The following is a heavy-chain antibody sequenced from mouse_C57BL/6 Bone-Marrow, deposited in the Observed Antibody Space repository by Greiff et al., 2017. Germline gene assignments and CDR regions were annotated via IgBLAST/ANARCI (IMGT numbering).Heavy chain of an antibody. Sequence: VQLQQSGAELVRPGTSVKVSCKASGYAFTNYLIEWVKQRPGQGLEWIGVINPGSGGTNYNEKFKGKATLTADKSSSTAYMQLSSLTSEDSAVYFCARSTALLHWGQGTTLTVSS. J-gene: IGHJ2*01. D-gene: IGHD2-1*01. CDR2: INPGSGGT. CDR1: GYAFTNYL. V-gene: IGHV1-54*01. CDR3: ARSTALLH.